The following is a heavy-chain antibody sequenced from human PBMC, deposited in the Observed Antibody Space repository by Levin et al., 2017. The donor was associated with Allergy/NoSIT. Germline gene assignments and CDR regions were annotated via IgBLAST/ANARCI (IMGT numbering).Heavy chain of an antibody. CDR1: GFTFSTYS. CDR2: ISSSSSTI. D-gene: IGHD3-22*01. J-gene: IGHJ4*02. V-gene: IGHV3-48*01. CDR3: ARDGDSSGYYYVDY. Sequence: GESLKISCAASGFTFSTYSMDWVRQAPGKGLEWISYISSSSSTIYYADSVKGRFTISRDNAKKSLYLEMNSLRAEDTAVYYCARDGDSSGYYYVDYWGQGTLVTVSA.